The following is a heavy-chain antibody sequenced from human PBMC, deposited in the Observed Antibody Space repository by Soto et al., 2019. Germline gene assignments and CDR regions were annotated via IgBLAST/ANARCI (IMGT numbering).Heavy chain of an antibody. Sequence: GGSLRLSCAASGFTFSSHAMSWVRHTAGRGLEWVSAISGSGAETYYADSVKGRFAISRDNSKNTLYLQLSSLRAEDTAVYYCAQEGPVGPYVACWGQGTLVTVS. J-gene: IGHJ4*02. CDR1: GFTFSSHA. CDR2: ISGSGAET. CDR3: AQEGPVGPYVAC. V-gene: IGHV3-23*01. D-gene: IGHD1-26*01.